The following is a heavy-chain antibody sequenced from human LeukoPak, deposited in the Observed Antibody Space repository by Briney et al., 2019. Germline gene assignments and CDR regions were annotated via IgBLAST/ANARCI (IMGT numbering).Heavy chain of an antibody. CDR2: ISGSGGST. V-gene: IGHV3-23*01. Sequence: PGGSLRVSCAASGFTFSRYAMSWVRQAPGKGLEWVSTISGSGGSTYYADSVKGRFTISRDNSKNTLYLQTNSLRAEDTAVYYCATVGVSAGYWGQGTLVTVSS. CDR1: GFTFSRYA. CDR3: ATVGVSAGY. D-gene: IGHD2-15*01. J-gene: IGHJ4*02.